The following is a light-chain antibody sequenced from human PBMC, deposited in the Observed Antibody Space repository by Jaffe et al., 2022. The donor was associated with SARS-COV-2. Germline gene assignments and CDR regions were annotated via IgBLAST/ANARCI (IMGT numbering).Light chain of an antibody. CDR2: WAS. CDR1: QSVLSSSNNKNY. V-gene: IGKV4-1*01. CDR3: QQYYSGPIT. Sequence: DIVMTQSPDSLAVSLGERATINCKSSQSVLSSSNNKNYLAWYQQKPGQPPKLLIYWASTRESGVPDRFAGSGSGTDFTLTISSLQAEDVAAYYCQQYYSGPITFGPGTKVDIK. J-gene: IGKJ3*01.